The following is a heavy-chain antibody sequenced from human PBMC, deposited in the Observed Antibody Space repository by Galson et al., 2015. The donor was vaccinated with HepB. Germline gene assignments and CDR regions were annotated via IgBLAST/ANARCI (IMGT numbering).Heavy chain of an antibody. J-gene: IGHJ4*02. V-gene: IGHV3-23*01. CDR3: AKGTEVVVITSVGY. CDR1: GFTFSSYA. D-gene: IGHD3-22*01. CDR2: ISGSGGST. Sequence: SLRLSCAASGFTFSSYAMSWVRQAPGKGLEWVSAISGSGGSTYYADSVKGRFTISRDNSKNTLYLQMNSLRAEDTAVYYCAKGTEVVVITSVGYWGQGTLVTVSS.